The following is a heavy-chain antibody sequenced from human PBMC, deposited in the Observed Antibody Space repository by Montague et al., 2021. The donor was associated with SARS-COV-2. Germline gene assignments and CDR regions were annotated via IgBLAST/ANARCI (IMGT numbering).Heavy chain of an antibody. V-gene: IGHV4-4*07. Sequence: SETLSLTCTVYGGSINDFYWSWIRQPAGKGLEWIGRIFPGGSTNYVPSVKGRVTMSVDTSKNHFSLKMTSVTAADTAVYYCARDHQVAGTAMDVWGQGTTATVSS. J-gene: IGHJ6*02. D-gene: IGHD6-19*01. CDR1: GGSINDFY. CDR3: ARDHQVAGTAMDV. CDR2: IFPGGST.